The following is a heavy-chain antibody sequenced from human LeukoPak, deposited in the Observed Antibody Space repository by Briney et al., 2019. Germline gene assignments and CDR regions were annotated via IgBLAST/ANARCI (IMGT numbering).Heavy chain of an antibody. V-gene: IGHV1-8*01. Sequence: ASVKVSCKASGYTFTSYDINWVRQATGQGLEWMGWMNPNSGNTGYAQKFQGRVTMTRNTSISTAYMELSSLRSEDTAVYYCARWAYCSGGSCYGGAHFDIWGQGTMVTVSS. D-gene: IGHD2-15*01. CDR1: GYTFTSYD. CDR3: ARWAYCSGGSCYGGAHFDI. CDR2: MNPNSGNT. J-gene: IGHJ3*02.